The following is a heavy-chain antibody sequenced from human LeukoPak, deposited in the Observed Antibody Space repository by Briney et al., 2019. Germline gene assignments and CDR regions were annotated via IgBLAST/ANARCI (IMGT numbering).Heavy chain of an antibody. V-gene: IGHV1-2*06. D-gene: IGHD6-6*01. Sequence: VASVKVSCKASGYTFTGYYMHWVRQAPGQGLEWMGRINPNSGGTNYAQKFQGRVTMTRDTSISTAYMELSRLRSDDTAVYYCARDLPRYGSSSPADYWGQGTLVTVSS. CDR3: ARDLPRYGSSSPADY. CDR1: GYTFTGYY. CDR2: INPNSGGT. J-gene: IGHJ4*02.